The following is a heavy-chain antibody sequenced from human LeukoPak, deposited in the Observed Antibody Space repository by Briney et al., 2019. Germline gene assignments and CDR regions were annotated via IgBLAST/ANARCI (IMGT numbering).Heavy chain of an antibody. V-gene: IGHV7-4-1*02. CDR3: ARGVPYYDSSGYYYDAFDI. CDR1: GYTFTSYA. D-gene: IGHD3-22*01. Sequence: ASVKVSCKASGYTFTSYAMNWVRQAPGQGLEWMGWINTNTGNPTYAQGFTGRFVFSLDTSVSTAYLQISSLKAEDTAVYYCARGVPYYDSSGYYYDAFDIWGQGTMVTVSS. J-gene: IGHJ3*02. CDR2: INTNTGNP.